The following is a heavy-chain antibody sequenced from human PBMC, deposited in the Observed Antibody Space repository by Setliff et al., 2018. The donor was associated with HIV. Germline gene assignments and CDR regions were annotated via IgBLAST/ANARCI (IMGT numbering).Heavy chain of an antibody. J-gene: IGHJ4*02. Sequence: GGSLRLSCAASGFAFSSLWMSWVRQAPGKGLEWVASINEDGGSKYYADSVKGRFTMSRDNAKSSLYLQMNSLIAEDTAVYFCGGEPRQLAYWGQGTLVTVS. CDR1: GFAFSSLW. D-gene: IGHD6-13*01. CDR2: INEDGGSK. V-gene: IGHV3-7*01. CDR3: GGEPRQLAY.